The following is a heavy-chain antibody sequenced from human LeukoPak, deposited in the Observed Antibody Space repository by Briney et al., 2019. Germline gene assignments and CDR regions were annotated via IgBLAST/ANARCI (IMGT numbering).Heavy chain of an antibody. V-gene: IGHV3-23*01. CDR2: ISGSGGST. J-gene: IGHJ4*02. Sequence: GWSLRLSCASCGLTFSSYAMSWLRQARGRGLEWVSAISGSGGSTYYADSVKGRFTISRDNSKNTLYLQMNSLRAEDTAVYYCAKDPTWSSGWYFDYWGQGTLVTVSS. CDR3: AKDPTWSSGWYFDY. D-gene: IGHD6-19*01. CDR1: GLTFSSYA.